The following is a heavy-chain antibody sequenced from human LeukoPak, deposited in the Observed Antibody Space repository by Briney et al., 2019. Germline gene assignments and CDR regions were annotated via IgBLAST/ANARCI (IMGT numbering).Heavy chain of an antibody. D-gene: IGHD4-17*01. V-gene: IGHV4-39*01. CDR3: ASPTVTDPQRCDY. Sequence: SETLSLTCTVSGGSISSSSYYWGWIRQPPGKGLEWIGSIYYSGSTYYNPSLKSRVTISVDTSKNQFSLKLSSVTAADTAVYYCASPTVTDPQRCDYWGQGTLVTVSS. CDR1: GGSISSSSYY. J-gene: IGHJ4*02. CDR2: IYYSGST.